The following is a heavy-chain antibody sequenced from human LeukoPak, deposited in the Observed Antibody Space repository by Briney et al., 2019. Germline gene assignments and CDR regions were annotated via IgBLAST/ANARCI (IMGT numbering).Heavy chain of an antibody. CDR1: GGSISSSSYY. D-gene: IGHD2-21*02. CDR2: IYYSGST. J-gene: IGHJ6*02. CDR3: AGCGGDCYTYYYGMNV. V-gene: IGHV4-39*01. Sequence: SETLSLTCTVSGGSISSSSYYWGWIRQRPGKGLEWIGSIYYSGSTYYNPSLKSRVTISVGTSKNQFSLKLTSVTAADTAVYYCAGCGGDCYTYYYGMNVWGQGTTVIVSS.